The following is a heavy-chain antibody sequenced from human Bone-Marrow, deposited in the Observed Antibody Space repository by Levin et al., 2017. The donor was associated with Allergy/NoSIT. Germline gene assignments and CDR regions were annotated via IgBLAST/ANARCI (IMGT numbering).Heavy chain of an antibody. D-gene: IGHD2-2*01. J-gene: IGHJ6*02. CDR1: GFTFSSYA. V-gene: IGHV3-23*01. Sequence: GGSLRLSCAASGFTFSSYAMSWVRQAPGKGLEWVSAISGSGGSTYYADSVKGRFTISRDNSKNTLYLQMNSLRAEDTAVYYCAKCIVVVPAAVYYYYGMDVWGQGTTVTVSS. CDR3: AKCIVVVPAAVYYYYGMDV. CDR2: ISGSGGST.